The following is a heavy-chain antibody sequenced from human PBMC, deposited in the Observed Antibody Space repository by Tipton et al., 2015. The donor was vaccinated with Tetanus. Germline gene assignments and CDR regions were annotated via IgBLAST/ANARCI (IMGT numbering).Heavy chain of an antibody. J-gene: IGHJ4*02. CDR2: ISSTSSYI. D-gene: IGHD3-16*01. Sequence: GSLRLSCEVSGFIFSNYKMNWVRQAPGKGPEWISSISSTSSYIYYAGSVKGRFTISRDNAKNSLYLHMKSLSAEDTAVYYCASGGTLDYWGQGAMVSVSS. CDR3: ASGGTLDY. V-gene: IGHV3-21*01. CDR1: GFIFSNYK.